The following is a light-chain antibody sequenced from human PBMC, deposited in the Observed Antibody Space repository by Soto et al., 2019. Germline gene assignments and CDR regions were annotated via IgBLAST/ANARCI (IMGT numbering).Light chain of an antibody. V-gene: IGLV1-40*01. CDR2: GNS. J-gene: IGLJ1*01. CDR3: QSYDSSLSADV. Sequence: QSVLAQPPSVSGAPGQKVTISCTGSSSNIGAGYDLHWYQQLPGTAPKLLLYGNSNRPSGVPDRFSGSKSGTSASLAITGHQAEDEADYYCQSYDSSLSADVFGTGTKVTVL. CDR1: SSNIGAGYD.